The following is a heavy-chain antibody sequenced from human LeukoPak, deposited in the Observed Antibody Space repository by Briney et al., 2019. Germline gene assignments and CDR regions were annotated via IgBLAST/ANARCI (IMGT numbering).Heavy chain of an antibody. Sequence: GESLKISCKGSGYSFTSYWIGWVRQMPGKGLEWMGIIYPGDSDPRYSPSFQGQVIISADKSISTVYLQWSSLKASDTAVYYCARLDTSGYYYYGMDVWGQGTTVTVSS. V-gene: IGHV5-51*01. CDR1: GYSFTSYW. D-gene: IGHD3-22*01. CDR3: ARLDTSGYYYYGMDV. CDR2: IYPGDSDP. J-gene: IGHJ6*02.